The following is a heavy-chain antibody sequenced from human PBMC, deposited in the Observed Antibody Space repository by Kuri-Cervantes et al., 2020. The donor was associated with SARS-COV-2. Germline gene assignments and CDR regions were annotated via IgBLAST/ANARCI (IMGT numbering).Heavy chain of an antibody. CDR1: GFTVSSNY. CDR2: IYSCGSK. Sequence: GGSLRLSCAASGFTVSSNYMSWVRQAPGKGLEWVSVIYSCGSKYYADSVKGRFTISRDNAKNSLYLQMNSLRAEDTAVYYCARDFAGVDYWGQGTLVTVSS. D-gene: IGHD3-10*01. CDR3: ARDFAGVDY. J-gene: IGHJ4*02. V-gene: IGHV3-66*03.